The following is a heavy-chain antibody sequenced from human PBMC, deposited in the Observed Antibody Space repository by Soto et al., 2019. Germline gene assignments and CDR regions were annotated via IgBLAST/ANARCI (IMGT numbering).Heavy chain of an antibody. CDR1: GGSISSSSYY. V-gene: IGHV4-39*01. CDR3: ARTDRREHIVVEGYGMDV. CDR2: IYYSGST. Sequence: QLQLQESGPGLVKPSETLSLTCTVSGGSISSSSYYWGWIRQPPGKGLEWIGSIYYSGSTYYHPSLKSRVTISVDPSKHRCSLQLSSVTAADTAVYYCARTDRREHIVVEGYGMDVWGQGTTASVSS. J-gene: IGHJ6*02. D-gene: IGHD2-21*01.